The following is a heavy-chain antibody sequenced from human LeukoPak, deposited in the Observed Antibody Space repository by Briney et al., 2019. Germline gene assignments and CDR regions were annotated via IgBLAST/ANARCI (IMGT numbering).Heavy chain of an antibody. CDR2: IYYSGST. CDR3: ARHLGGLYSNYDYWSGPINWFDP. Sequence: VKPSETLSLTCTVSGGSISSYYWSWIRQPPGKGLEWIGYIYYSGSTNYNPSLKSRVTISVDTSKNHFSLRLSSVTAADTAVYFCARHLGGLYSNYDYWSGPINWFDPWGQGTLVTVSS. J-gene: IGHJ5*02. D-gene: IGHD3-3*01. V-gene: IGHV4-59*08. CDR1: GGSISSYY.